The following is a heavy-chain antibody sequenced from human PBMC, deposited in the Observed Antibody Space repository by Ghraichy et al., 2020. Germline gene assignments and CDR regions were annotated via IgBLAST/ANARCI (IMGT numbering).Heavy chain of an antibody. J-gene: IGHJ6*02. CDR2: ISFDGGSK. V-gene: IGHV3-30*04. CDR1: GFTFRYYA. CDR3: ARDRDYYDSSGYSHYYGTDV. D-gene: IGHD3-22*01. Sequence: GEYLNISCTASGFTFRYYAMHWVRQAPGKGLEWVAVISFDGGSKYYADSVKGRFTISRDNSNNTLFLQMNSLRAEDTAVFYCARDRDYYDSSGYSHYYGTDVWGQGTTVTVSS.